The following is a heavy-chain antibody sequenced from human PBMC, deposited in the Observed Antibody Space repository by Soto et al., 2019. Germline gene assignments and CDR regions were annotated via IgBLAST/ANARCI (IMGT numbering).Heavy chain of an antibody. V-gene: IGHV1-2*02. CDR1: GYTFTGYY. D-gene: IGHD3-22*01. CDR2: INPNSGGT. Sequence: ASVKVSCKXSGYTFTGYYMHWVRLAPGQGLEWMGWINPNSGGTNYAQKFQGRVTMTRDTSISTAYMELSRLRSDDTSVYYCAREYYYDSSGYYHSSPHAFDIWGQGTMVTVSS. J-gene: IGHJ3*02. CDR3: AREYYYDSSGYYHSSPHAFDI.